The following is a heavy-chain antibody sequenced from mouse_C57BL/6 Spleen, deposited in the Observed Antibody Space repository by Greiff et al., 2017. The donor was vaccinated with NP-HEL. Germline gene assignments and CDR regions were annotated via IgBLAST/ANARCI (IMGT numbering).Heavy chain of an antibody. CDR2: ISSGSSTI. CDR3: ASPPNYDDEAWFAY. D-gene: IGHD2-4*01. CDR1: GFTFSDYG. Sequence: EVQLVQSGGGLVKPGASLKLSCAASGFTFSDYGMHWVRQAPEKGLEWVAYISSGSSTIYYADTVKGRSTFTIDNSSNTPYLQMTSLRSEDTAMYYCASPPNYDDEAWFAYWGQGTLVTVSA. J-gene: IGHJ3*01. V-gene: IGHV5-17*01.